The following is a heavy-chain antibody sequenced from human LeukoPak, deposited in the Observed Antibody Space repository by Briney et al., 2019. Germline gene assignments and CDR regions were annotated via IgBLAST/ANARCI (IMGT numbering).Heavy chain of an antibody. D-gene: IGHD3-22*01. Sequence: GASVKVSCKASGYTFTSYYMHWVRQAPGQGLEWMGIINPSGGSTSYAQKSQGRVTMTRDTSTSTVYMELSSLRSEDTAVYYCARTYYYDSSGYTFDYWGQGTLVTVSS. V-gene: IGHV1-46*01. CDR2: INPSGGST. CDR1: GYTFTSYY. CDR3: ARTYYYDSSGYTFDY. J-gene: IGHJ4*02.